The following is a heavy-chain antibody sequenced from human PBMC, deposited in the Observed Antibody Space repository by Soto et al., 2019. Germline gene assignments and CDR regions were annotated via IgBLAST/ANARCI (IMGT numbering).Heavy chain of an antibody. CDR1: GFTFSSYS. CDR2: ISSSSSYI. J-gene: IGHJ6*03. V-gene: IGHV3-21*01. Sequence: GGSLRLSCAASGFTFSSYSMNWVRQAPGKGLEWVSSISSSSSYIYYADSVKGRFTISRDNAKNSLYLQMNSLRAEDTAVYYCAREGGCSSTSCYIAYYYMDVWGKGATVTVSS. CDR3: AREGGCSSTSCYIAYYYMDV. D-gene: IGHD2-2*02.